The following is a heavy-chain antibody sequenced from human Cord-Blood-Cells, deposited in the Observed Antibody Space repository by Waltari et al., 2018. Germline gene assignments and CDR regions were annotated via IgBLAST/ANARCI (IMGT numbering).Heavy chain of an antibody. J-gene: IGHJ6*02. D-gene: IGHD3-3*01. CDR1: GFTFSNAG. CDR3: TTDRAGVALYGMDV. Sequence: EVQLVESGGGLVKPGGSLRLSCAASGFTFSNAGMIWVRPAPGKGLEWVVRIKSKTDGGTTDYAAPVKGRFTISRDDSKNTLYLQMNSLKTEDTAVYYCTTDRAGVALYGMDVWGQGTTVTVSS. V-gene: IGHV3-15*01. CDR2: IKSKTDGGTT.